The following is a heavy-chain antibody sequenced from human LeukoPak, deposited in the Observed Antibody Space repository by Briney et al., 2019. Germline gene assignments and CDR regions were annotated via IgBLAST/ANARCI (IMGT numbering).Heavy chain of an antibody. CDR3: ARGGGDFWSGYFDY. CDR1: GGTFSSYA. Sequence: SVKVSCKASGGTFSSYAISWVRQAPGQGLEWMGGIILIFGTANYAQKFQGRVTITTDESTSTAYMELSSLRSEDTAVYYCARGGGDFWSGYFDYWGQGTLVTVSS. V-gene: IGHV1-69*05. J-gene: IGHJ4*02. CDR2: IILIFGTA. D-gene: IGHD3-3*01.